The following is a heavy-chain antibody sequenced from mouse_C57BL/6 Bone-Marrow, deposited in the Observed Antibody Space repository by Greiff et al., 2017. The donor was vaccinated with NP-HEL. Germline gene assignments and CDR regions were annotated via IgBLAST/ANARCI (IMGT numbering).Heavy chain of an antibody. J-gene: IGHJ2*01. D-gene: IGHD1-1*01. CDR2: IYPRDGST. CDR1: GYTFTSYD. CDR3: ARDYYGKPFDY. V-gene: IGHV1-85*01. Sequence: VQLVESGPELVKPGASVKLSCKASGYTFTSYDINWVKQRPGQGLEWIGWIYPRDGSTKYNEKFKGKATLTVDTSSSTAYMELHSLTSEDSAVYFCARDYYGKPFDYWGQGTTLTVSS.